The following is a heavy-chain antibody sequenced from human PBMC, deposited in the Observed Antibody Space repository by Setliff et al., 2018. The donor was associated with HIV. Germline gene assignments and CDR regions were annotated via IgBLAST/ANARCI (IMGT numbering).Heavy chain of an antibody. J-gene: IGHJ4*02. Sequence: ASVKVSCKASGYTFTAYHMHWVRQAPGQGLEWMGWINLNSGGTSYAQKFQGRVTMTRDTSINTGYMELSRLRSDDTAVYYCASAVAGTPLDYWGQGALVTVSS. D-gene: IGHD6-19*01. CDR2: INLNSGGT. V-gene: IGHV1-2*02. CDR3: ASAVAGTPLDY. CDR1: GYTFTAYH.